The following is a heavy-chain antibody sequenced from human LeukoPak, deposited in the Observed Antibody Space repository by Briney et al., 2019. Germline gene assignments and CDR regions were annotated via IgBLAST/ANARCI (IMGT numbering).Heavy chain of an antibody. CDR3: ASEPGLSRGPDYAMDV. J-gene: IGHJ6*02. D-gene: IGHD3-16*01. CDR1: GITLMSYT. V-gene: IGHV3-30-3*01. CDR2: VLDNTDFP. Sequence: GGSLRLSCSGSGITLMSYTIHWVRRAPGKGLEWMTCVLDNTDFPYYADSVEGLFIISRDSSKNVVYLQLNSLRPEDTAIYYCASEPGLSRGPDYAMDVWGQGTTVTVSS.